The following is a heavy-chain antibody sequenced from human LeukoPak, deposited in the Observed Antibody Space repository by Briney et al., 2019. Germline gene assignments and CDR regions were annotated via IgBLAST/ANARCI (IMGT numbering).Heavy chain of an antibody. J-gene: IGHJ4*02. CDR2: ISSSSSYI. D-gene: IGHD2-2*01. CDR1: GFTFSSYS. CDR3: ARDRVPAAPYPFDY. V-gene: IGHV3-21*01. Sequence: GGSLRLSCAASGFTFSSYSMNWVRQAPGKGLEWVSSISSSSSYIYYADSVKGRFTISRDNAKNSLYLQMNSLRAEDTAVYYCARDRVPAAPYPFDYWGQGTLVTVSS.